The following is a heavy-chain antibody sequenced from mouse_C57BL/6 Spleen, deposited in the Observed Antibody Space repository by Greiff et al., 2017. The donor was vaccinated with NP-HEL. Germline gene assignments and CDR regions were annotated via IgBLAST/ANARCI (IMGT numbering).Heavy chain of an antibody. V-gene: IGHV10-1*01. Sequence: EVQGVESGGGLVQPKGSLKLSCAASGFSFNTYAMNWVRQAPGKGLEWVARIRSKSNNYATYYADSVKDRFTISRDDSESMLYLQMNNLKTEDTAMYYCVRLGYDGYFDYWGQGTTLTVSS. D-gene: IGHD2-3*01. CDR3: VRLGYDGYFDY. CDR1: GFSFNTYA. J-gene: IGHJ2*01. CDR2: IRSKSNNYAT.